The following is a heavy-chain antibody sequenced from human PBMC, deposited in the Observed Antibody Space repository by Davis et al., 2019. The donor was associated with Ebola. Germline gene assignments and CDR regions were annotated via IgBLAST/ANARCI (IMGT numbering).Heavy chain of an antibody. CDR2: ISYDGSNK. V-gene: IGHV3-30*03. J-gene: IGHJ5*02. CDR3: ARGRNWFDP. Sequence: GGSLRLSCAASGFTFSSYGMHWVRQAPGKGLEWVAVISYDGSNKYYADSVKGRFTISRDNSKNTLYLQMNSLRAEDTAVYYCARGRNWFDPWGQGTLVTVSS. CDR1: GFTFSSYG.